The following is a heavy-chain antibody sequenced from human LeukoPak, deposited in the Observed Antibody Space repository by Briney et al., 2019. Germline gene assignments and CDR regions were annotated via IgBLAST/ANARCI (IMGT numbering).Heavy chain of an antibody. V-gene: IGHV3-30-3*01. Sequence: GGSLRLSCAASGFTLSTYAMHWVRQAPGKGLEWVAVISYDGTDTYYADSVKGRFTISRDNAKNSLYLQMNSLRDEDTAVCYCARGRPNIYGDYFDSWGQGTLVTVSS. CDR1: GFTLSTYA. D-gene: IGHD4-17*01. CDR3: ARGRPNIYGDYFDS. J-gene: IGHJ4*02. CDR2: ISYDGTDT.